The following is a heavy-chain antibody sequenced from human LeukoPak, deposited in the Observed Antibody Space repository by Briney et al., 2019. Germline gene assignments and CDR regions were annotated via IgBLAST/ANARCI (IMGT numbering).Heavy chain of an antibody. V-gene: IGHV5-51*01. D-gene: IGHD7-27*01. J-gene: IGHJ5*02. CDR1: GSNFANYW. CDR3: ARSRGDNNWFDP. CDR2: IYPGDSDT. Sequence: GESLQISYQGSGSNFANYWIGWLRQVPGKGLEWMGIIYPGDSDTRYTASFQGQVTISADKSISTAYLQWSSLKASDTAMYYCARSRGDNNWFDPWGQGTLVTVSS.